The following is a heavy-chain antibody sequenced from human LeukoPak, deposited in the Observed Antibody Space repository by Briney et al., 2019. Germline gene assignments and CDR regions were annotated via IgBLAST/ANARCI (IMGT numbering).Heavy chain of an antibody. Sequence: SVKVSCKASGGTFSSYSFSWVRQAPGQGLEWMGRIIPILPITNYAQNFQGRVTITADKSTNTAYMELSSLRSEDTALYYCAVSHGYSNSFFDYWGQGTLVTVSS. V-gene: IGHV1-69*02. J-gene: IGHJ4*02. D-gene: IGHD6-6*01. CDR2: IIPILPIT. CDR3: AVSHGYSNSFFDY. CDR1: GGTFSSYS.